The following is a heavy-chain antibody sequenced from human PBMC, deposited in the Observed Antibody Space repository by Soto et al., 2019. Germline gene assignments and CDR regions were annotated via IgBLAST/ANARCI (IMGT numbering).Heavy chain of an antibody. J-gene: IGHJ4*02. CDR2: ISYSGST. V-gene: IGHV4-39*01. CDR1: GGSISSSPYY. CDR3: ACHASKIVGEVSLLDS. Sequence: TSETLSLTCTVSGGSISSSPYYWGWIRQSPGKGLEWIASISYSGSTYYNPSLKRLVTISADPSKNRFSLKPSSVTAPDTAVFYCACHASKIVGEVSLLDSWGQGLLVAVSS. D-gene: IGHD2-15*01.